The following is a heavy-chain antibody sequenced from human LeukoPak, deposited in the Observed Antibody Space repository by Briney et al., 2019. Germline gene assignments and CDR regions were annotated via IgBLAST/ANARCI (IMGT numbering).Heavy chain of an antibody. D-gene: IGHD2-2*01. CDR3: NFYCSSTSCSNDAFDI. V-gene: IGHV3-30*02. J-gene: IGHJ3*02. Sequence: GGSLRLSCAASGFTFSSYGMHWVRQAPGKGLEWVAFIRYDGSNKYYADSVKGRFTISGDNSKNTLYLQMNSLRAEDTAVYYSNFYCSSTSCSNDAFDIWGQGTMVTVSS. CDR1: GFTFSSYG. CDR2: IRYDGSNK.